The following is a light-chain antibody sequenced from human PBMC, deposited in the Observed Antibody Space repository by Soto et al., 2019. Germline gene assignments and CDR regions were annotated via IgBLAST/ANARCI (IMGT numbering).Light chain of an antibody. V-gene: IGKV3-11*01. CDR1: QSVSNY. CDR2: DAS. Sequence: EIVLTQSPATLSLSPGERATLSCRASQSVSNYLVWYQQKPGQAPRLLIYDASNRATGIPARPSGSGSGTDFTLTISNLEPEDFAVYYCQRRIYWITFGQGTRLEIK. CDR3: QRRIYWIT. J-gene: IGKJ5*01.